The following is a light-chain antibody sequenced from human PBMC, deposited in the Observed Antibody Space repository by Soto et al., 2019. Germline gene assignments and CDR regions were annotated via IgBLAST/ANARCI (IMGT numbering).Light chain of an antibody. V-gene: IGLV2-11*01. Sequence: QSVLTQPRSVSGSPGQSVTISCTGTSSDFGGYNYVSWYQHHPGKAPKLMIYDVSERPSGVPDRFPGSKSGNTASLTISGLQAEDEADYYCCSYAGTFYVFGTGTKLTVL. CDR1: SSDFGGYNY. CDR2: DVS. J-gene: IGLJ1*01. CDR3: CSYAGTFYV.